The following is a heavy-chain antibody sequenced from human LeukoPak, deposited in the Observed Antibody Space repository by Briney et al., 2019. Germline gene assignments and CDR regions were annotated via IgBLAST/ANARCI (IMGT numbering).Heavy chain of an antibody. CDR3: ASASGY. J-gene: IGHJ4*02. Sequence: SETLSLTCSVSGDSISSDYWSWIRQLAGKGLECIGRIYTTGSTNYNPSLKSRVTMSVDMSKNQLSLKLSSVTAADTAVYYCASASGYWGQGTLVTVSS. V-gene: IGHV4-4*07. D-gene: IGHD6-19*01. CDR2: IYTTGST. CDR1: GDSISSDY.